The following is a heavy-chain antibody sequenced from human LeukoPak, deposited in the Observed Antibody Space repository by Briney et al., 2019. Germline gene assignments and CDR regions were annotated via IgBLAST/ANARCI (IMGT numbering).Heavy chain of an antibody. D-gene: IGHD3-22*01. CDR2: MNPNIGNT. CDR1: GYTFTSYD. CDR3: AYSRYYYDSSGPQYYYYGMDV. J-gene: IGHJ6*02. Sequence: ASVKVSCKASGYTFTSYDINWVRQATGQGLEWMGWMNPNIGNTGYAQKCQGRVTMTRNTSISTAYMELSSLSSEDTAVYYCAYSRYYYDSSGPQYYYYGMDVWGQGTTVTVSS. V-gene: IGHV1-8*01.